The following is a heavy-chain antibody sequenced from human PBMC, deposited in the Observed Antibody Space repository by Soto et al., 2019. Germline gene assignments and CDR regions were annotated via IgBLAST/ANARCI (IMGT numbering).Heavy chain of an antibody. CDR3: ARQGPVFGEGPNWSDL. CDR1: GGTSSISSYY. V-gene: IGHV4-39*01. D-gene: IGHD3-10*02. J-gene: IGHJ5*02. Sequence: PSETLSLTCTVSGGTSSISSYYWGWIGQPPGKGLEWIGSIYYSGSTYYNPSLKSRVTISVDTSKNQFSLKLSSVTAADTAVYYCARQGPVFGEGPNWSDLWGQGTLVTVSS. CDR2: IYYSGST.